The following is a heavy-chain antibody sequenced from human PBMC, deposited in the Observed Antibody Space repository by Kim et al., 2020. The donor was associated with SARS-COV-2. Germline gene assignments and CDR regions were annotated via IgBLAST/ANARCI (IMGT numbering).Heavy chain of an antibody. CDR2: ISYDGSNK. D-gene: IGHD3-22*01. CDR1: GFTFSSYA. V-gene: IGHV3-30*04. J-gene: IGHJ4*02. Sequence: GGSLRLSCAASGFTFSSYAMHWVRQAPGKGLEWVAVISYDGSNKYYADSVKGRFTISRENSKNTLYLQMNSLRAEDTAVYYCASPRSLYYYDRTFDYWGQGTLVTVSS. CDR3: ASPRSLYYYDRTFDY.